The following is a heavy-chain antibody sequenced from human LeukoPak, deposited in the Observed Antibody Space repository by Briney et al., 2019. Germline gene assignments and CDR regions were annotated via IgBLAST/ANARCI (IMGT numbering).Heavy chain of an antibody. CDR1: AFTFDDYA. J-gene: IGHJ1*01. Sequence: GGSLRLSCAASAFTFDDYAIDWVRQAPGKGLEWVSLISGVGERTYYTESVKGRFTISRDNSKNTLYLQINSLRSEDTAFYFCATTPGEGSEYFQYWGQGTLVTASS. V-gene: IGHV3-43*02. D-gene: IGHD3-10*01. CDR3: ATTPGEGSEYFQY. CDR2: ISGVGERT.